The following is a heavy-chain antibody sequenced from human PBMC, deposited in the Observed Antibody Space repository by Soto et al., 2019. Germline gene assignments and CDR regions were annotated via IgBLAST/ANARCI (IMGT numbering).Heavy chain of an antibody. CDR3: TTDQVGATRRYYYYGMDV. Sequence: TGGSLRLSCAASGFTFSNAWMSWVRQAPGKGLEWVGRIKSKTDGGTTDYAAPVKGRFTISRDDSKNTLYLQMNSLKTEDTAVYYCTTDQVGATRRYYYYGMDVWGQGTRVTVSS. V-gene: IGHV3-15*01. CDR2: IKSKTDGGTT. CDR1: GFTFSNAW. J-gene: IGHJ6*02. D-gene: IGHD1-26*01.